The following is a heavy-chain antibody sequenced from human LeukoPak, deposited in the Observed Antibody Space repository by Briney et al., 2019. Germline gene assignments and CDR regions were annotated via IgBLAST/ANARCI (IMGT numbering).Heavy chain of an antibody. CDR3: ARDLYGGPPFDY. CDR2: IWYDGSNK. Sequence: GGSLRLSCAASGFTFSSYGMHWVRQAPGKGLEWVAVIWYDGSNKYYADSVKGRFTISRDNSKNTLYLQMNSLRAEDTAVYYCARDLYGGPPFDYWGQGTLVTVSS. CDR1: GFTFSSYG. J-gene: IGHJ4*02. V-gene: IGHV3-33*01. D-gene: IGHD4-23*01.